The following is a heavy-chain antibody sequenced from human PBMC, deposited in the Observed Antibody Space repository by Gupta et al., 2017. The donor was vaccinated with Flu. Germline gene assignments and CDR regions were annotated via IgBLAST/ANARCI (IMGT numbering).Heavy chain of an antibody. Sequence: LTCVFSGGTFSGYYLIWIRQSPEKGLEWIGEIEHSGSINYNPSLKSRVTISVDTSKSQFSXRXNSVTAXDTAVYFCARGGAARPSFWGQGTLVTVSS. CDR3: ARGGAARPSF. V-gene: IGHV4-34*01. CDR1: GGTFSGYY. CDR2: IEHSGSI. J-gene: IGHJ4*02. D-gene: IGHD6-6*01.